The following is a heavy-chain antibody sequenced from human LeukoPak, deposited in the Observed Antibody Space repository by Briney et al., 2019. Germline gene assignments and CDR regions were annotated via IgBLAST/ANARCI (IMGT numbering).Heavy chain of an antibody. CDR3: TRQPITIFGVVQVDV. J-gene: IGHJ6*04. Sequence: PGGSLRLSCAASGFTFSGSAMHWVRQASGKGLEWVGRIRSKANSYATAYAASVKGRFTISRDDSKNTAYLQMNSLKTEDTAVYYCTRQPITIFGVVQVDVWGKGTTVTVSS. D-gene: IGHD3-3*01. V-gene: IGHV3-73*01. CDR1: GFTFSGSA. CDR2: IRSKANSYAT.